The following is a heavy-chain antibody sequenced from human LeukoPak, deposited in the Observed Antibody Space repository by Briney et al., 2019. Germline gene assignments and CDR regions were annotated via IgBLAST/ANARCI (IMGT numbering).Heavy chain of an antibody. CDR3: ARGEGYYDSGGYSTDFDY. V-gene: IGHV4-59*01. J-gene: IGHJ4*02. CDR1: GGSISSYY. CDR2: IYYSGST. D-gene: IGHD3-22*01. Sequence: SETLSLTCTVSGGSISSYYWSWIRQPPGKGLEWIGYIYYSGSTNYNPSLKSRVTISVDTSKNQFSLKLSSVTAADTAVYYCARGEGYYDSGGYSTDFDYWGQGTLVTVSS.